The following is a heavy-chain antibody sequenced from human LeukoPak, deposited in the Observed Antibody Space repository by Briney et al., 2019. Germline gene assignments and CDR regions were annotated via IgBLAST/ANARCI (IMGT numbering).Heavy chain of an antibody. Sequence: GASVKVSCKASGYTFTSYGISWVRQAPGQGLEWMGWISAYNGNTNYAQKLQGRVTMTTDTSTSTAYMELRSLRSDDTAVYYCARSGGITIFGVVIQHDAFDIWGQGTVVTVSS. CDR2: ISAYNGNT. D-gene: IGHD3-3*01. J-gene: IGHJ3*02. V-gene: IGHV1-18*01. CDR3: ARSGGITIFGVVIQHDAFDI. CDR1: GYTFTSYG.